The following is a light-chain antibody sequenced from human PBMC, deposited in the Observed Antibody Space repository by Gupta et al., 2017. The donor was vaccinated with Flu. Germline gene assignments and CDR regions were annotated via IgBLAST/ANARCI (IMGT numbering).Light chain of an antibody. J-gene: IGKJ2*01. V-gene: IGKV2-24*01. CDR2: KNS. Sequence: VTLGQTASVCCRTSQGSGYSDGNIYLTWFQQRPGQPPRRVIYKNSKRGSGVPDRFSGSGAGTDFTLKISRVEADDVGIYYCRQKTQCPHSFGQGTKVEIK. CDR1: QGSGYSDGNIY. CDR3: RQKTQCPHS.